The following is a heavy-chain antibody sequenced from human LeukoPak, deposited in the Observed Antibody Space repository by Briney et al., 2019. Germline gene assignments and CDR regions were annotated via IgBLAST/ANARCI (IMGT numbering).Heavy chain of an antibody. CDR2: IYPGDSDT. D-gene: IGHD2-2*01. Sequence: GESLKISCKVSGYSFTSYWIGWVRQMSGKGLEWMGIIYPGDSDTRYSPSFQGQVTISADKSISTAYLQWSSLKASDTAMYYCARIPPRYCSSTSCSTQYFQHWGQGTLVTVSS. J-gene: IGHJ1*01. V-gene: IGHV5-51*01. CDR3: ARIPPRYCSSTSCSTQYFQH. CDR1: GYSFTSYW.